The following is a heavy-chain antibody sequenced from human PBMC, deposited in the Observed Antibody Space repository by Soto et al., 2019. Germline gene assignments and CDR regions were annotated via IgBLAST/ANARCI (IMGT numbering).Heavy chain of an antibody. CDR2: IYSGGST. CDR1: GFTVSSNY. CDR3: GKVLGGYGYESFYSYSYLGA. Sequence: GGSLRLSCAASGFTVSSNYMSWVRQAPGKGLEWVSVIYSGGSTYYADSVKGRFTISRDNSKNTLYLQMNSLRAEDTAVYYCGKVLGGYGYESFYSYSYLGAGGKGTRVT. V-gene: IGHV3-66*01. D-gene: IGHD5-18*01. J-gene: IGHJ6*03.